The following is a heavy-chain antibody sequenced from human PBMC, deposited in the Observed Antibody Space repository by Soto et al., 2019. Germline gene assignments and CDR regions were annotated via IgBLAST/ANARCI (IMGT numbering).Heavy chain of an antibody. Sequence: QVQLVQSGAEVKKPGASVKVSCKASGYTLTTFFMHWVRQAPGQGLKWMGVINPGYPAGRSTTYAPKFQGRVTMTTDTSTSTVYMELSRLRSDDTAVYYCAREAIVAGATPGMDVWGQGTTVTVSS. V-gene: IGHV1-46*03. CDR1: GYTLTTFF. CDR2: INPGYPAGRST. CDR3: AREAIVAGATPGMDV. J-gene: IGHJ6*02. D-gene: IGHD1-26*01.